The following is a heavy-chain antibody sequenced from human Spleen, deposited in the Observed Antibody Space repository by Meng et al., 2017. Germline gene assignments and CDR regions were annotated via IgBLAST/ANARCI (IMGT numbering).Heavy chain of an antibody. D-gene: IGHD5-18*01. CDR3: ATHSTFGYSYHL. Sequence: ASVKVSCKASGYTFTLYGISWVRQAPGQGLEWMGWISAYNGNTNYAQKLQGRVTMTTDTSTSTAYMELRSLRSDDTAVYYCATHSTFGYSYHLWGQGTMVTVSS. J-gene: IGHJ3*01. V-gene: IGHV1-18*01. CDR2: ISAYNGNT. CDR1: GYTFTLYG.